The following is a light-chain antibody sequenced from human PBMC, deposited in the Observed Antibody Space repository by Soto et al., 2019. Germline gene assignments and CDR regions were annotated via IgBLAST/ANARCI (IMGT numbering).Light chain of an antibody. V-gene: IGLV1-51*01. CDR2: DNN. CDR3: GTWNGSLSL. J-gene: IGLJ3*02. Sequence: QSVLTQPPSVSAAPGQKVTISCSGSSSNIGNNYVSWYQQLPGTAPKLLIYDNNKRPSGIPDRFSGSKSGTAATLGITGLQTGDEADYYCGTWNGSLSLFSGGTKVTVL. CDR1: SSNIGNNY.